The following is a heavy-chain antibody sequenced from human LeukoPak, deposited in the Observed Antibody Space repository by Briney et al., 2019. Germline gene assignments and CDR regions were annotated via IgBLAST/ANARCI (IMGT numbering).Heavy chain of an antibody. D-gene: IGHD2-21*01. CDR3: AAGGEGGNFDY. J-gene: IGHJ4*02. V-gene: IGHV4-39*01. Sequence: PSETLSLTCTVSGGSISSSSYYWGWIRQPPGKGLEWIGSIYYSGSTYYNPSLKSRVTISVDTSKNQFSLKLSSVTAADTAVYYCAAGGEGGNFDYWGQGTLVTVSS. CDR2: IYYSGST. CDR1: GGSISSSSYY.